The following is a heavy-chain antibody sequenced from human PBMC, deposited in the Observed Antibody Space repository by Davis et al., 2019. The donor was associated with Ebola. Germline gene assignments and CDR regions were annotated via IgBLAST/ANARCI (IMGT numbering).Heavy chain of an antibody. V-gene: IGHV3-74*01. CDR2: IDSGGSTI. CDR1: GFTFSSSW. Sequence: PGGSLRLSCAASGFTFSSSWMHWVRQAPGKGLVWVSRIDSGGSTINYADSVKGRFTISRDNAKNTLYLQMNSLRAEDTAVYYCARDRSGFYGMDVWGKGTTVTVSS. CDR3: ARDRSGFYGMDV. J-gene: IGHJ6*04.